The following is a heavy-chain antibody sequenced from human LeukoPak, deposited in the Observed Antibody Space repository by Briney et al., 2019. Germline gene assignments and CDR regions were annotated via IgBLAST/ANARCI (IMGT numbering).Heavy chain of an antibody. D-gene: IGHD3-3*01. CDR2: IIPILGTA. V-gene: IGHV1-69*10. CDR3: ARGSGYYTAFDY. Sequence: GASVKVSCKASGGTFSSYAISWVRQAPGQGLEWMGGIIPILGTANYAQKFQGRVTMTTDTSTSTAYMELRSLRSDDTAVYYCARGSGYYTAFDYWGQGTLVTVSS. CDR1: GGTFSSYA. J-gene: IGHJ4*02.